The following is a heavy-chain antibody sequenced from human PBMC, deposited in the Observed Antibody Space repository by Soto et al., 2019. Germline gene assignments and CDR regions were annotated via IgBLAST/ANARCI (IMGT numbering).Heavy chain of an antibody. Sequence: ASVKVSCKASGYTFTNYGISWVRQAPGQGPEWMGWINVYNGNTKYAQKVQGRVTMTTDTSTSTAYMELRSLRSDDTAVYYCARGVGSGSYYNQYNWFDPWGLGTLVNVSS. V-gene: IGHV1-18*01. CDR1: GYTFTNYG. CDR3: ARGVGSGSYYNQYNWFDP. D-gene: IGHD3-10*01. CDR2: INVYNGNT. J-gene: IGHJ5*02.